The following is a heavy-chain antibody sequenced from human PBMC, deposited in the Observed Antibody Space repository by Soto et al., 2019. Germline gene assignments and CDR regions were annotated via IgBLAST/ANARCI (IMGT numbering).Heavy chain of an antibody. D-gene: IGHD3-3*01. Sequence: SETLSLTCTVSGGSISSYYGSWIRQPPGKGRGGIGYFYYSGSTNYNPSLKSRVTISVDTSKNQFSLKLSSVTAADTAVYYCASTSIPSYYDFWSGYSLYYYYYGMDVWGQGTTVTVSS. V-gene: IGHV4-59*13. CDR3: ASTSIPSYYDFWSGYSLYYYYYGMDV. CDR2: FYYSGST. J-gene: IGHJ6*02. CDR1: GGSISSYY.